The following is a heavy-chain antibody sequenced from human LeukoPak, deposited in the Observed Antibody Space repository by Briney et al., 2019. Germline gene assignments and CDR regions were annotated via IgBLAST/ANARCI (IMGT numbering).Heavy chain of an antibody. V-gene: IGHV3-33*01. CDR2: IWYDGSNK. Sequence: GGSLRLSCTASGFTFGDYAMSWIRQAPGKGLEWVAVIWYDGSNKYYADSVKGRFTISRDNSKNTLYLQMNSLRAEDTAVYYCARERDAYGAIDYWGQGTLVTVSS. CDR1: GFTFGDYA. D-gene: IGHD5-24*01. CDR3: ARERDAYGAIDY. J-gene: IGHJ4*02.